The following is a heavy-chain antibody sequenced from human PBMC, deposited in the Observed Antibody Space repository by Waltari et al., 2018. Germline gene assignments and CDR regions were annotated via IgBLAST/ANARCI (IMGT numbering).Heavy chain of an antibody. J-gene: IGHJ6*03. Sequence: QVQLQESGPGLVKPLETLSLTCTVSGGSISSYYWSWIRQPAGKGLEWIGRIYTSGSTNYNPSLKSRVTMSVDTSKNQFSLKLSSVTAADTAVYYCARDKVYSGYDHPVGYYYMDVWGKGTTVTVSS. D-gene: IGHD5-12*01. CDR2: IYTSGST. CDR1: GGSISSYY. CDR3: ARDKVYSGYDHPVGYYYMDV. V-gene: IGHV4-4*07.